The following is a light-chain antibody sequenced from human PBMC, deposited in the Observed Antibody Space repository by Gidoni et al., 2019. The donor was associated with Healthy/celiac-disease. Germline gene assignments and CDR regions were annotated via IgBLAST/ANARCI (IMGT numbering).Light chain of an antibody. Sequence: DIQLTQSPSFLSASVGARVTITCRASQGISSYLPWYQQKPGQAPKLQIYAASTLQSWVPSRFSGSGSGTAFTLTISRLQHEDFATYYCQQLNSHPHFGGXTKVEIK. CDR2: AAS. CDR1: QGISSY. V-gene: IGKV1-9*01. CDR3: QQLNSHPH. J-gene: IGKJ4*01.